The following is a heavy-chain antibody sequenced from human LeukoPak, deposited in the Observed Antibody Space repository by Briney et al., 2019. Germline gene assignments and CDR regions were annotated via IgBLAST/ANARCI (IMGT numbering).Heavy chain of an antibody. CDR2: IWNDGSNK. J-gene: IGHJ4*02. CDR3: ARVGSGSYYQDY. Sequence: GGSLRLSCAASGFTFSSYGMHWVRQAPGKGLEWVAVIWNDGSNKYYADSVKGLFTISRDNSKNTLYLQMNSLRAEDTAVYYCARVGSGSYYQDYWGQGTLVTVSS. D-gene: IGHD3-10*01. CDR1: GFTFSSYG. V-gene: IGHV3-33*01.